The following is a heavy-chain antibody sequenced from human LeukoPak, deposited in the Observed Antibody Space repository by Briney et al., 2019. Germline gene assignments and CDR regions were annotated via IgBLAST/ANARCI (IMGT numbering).Heavy chain of an antibody. CDR1: GFNFSYYT. V-gene: IGHV3-30-3*01. CDR2: ISYDGSNK. CDR3: ARRSNYYYGMDV. J-gene: IGHJ6*02. Sequence: GGSLRLSCAASGFNFSYYTMDWVRQAPGKGLEWVAVISYDGSNKYYADSVKGRFTISRDNSKNTVFLQMNSLRIEDTAVYYCARRSNYYYGMDVWGQGTTVTVSS.